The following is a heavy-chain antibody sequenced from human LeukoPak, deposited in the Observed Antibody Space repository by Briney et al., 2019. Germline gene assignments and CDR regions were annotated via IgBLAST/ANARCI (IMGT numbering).Heavy chain of an antibody. D-gene: IGHD4-23*01. CDR3: ARLNGGN. J-gene: IGHJ4*02. V-gene: IGHV4-59*08. CDR1: GGSISRYY. Sequence: PSETLFLTCTVSGGSISRYYWSWIRRPPGKRLEWLAYVDYSGSTAYNPSLNGRIAISPDTSKNQFSLKLRSVTAADTAVYYCARLNGGNWGPGILVTVSS. CDR2: VDYSGST.